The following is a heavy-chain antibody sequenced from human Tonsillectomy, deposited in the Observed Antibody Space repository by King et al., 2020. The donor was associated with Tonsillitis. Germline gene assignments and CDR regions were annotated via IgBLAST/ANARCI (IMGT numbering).Heavy chain of an antibody. Sequence: VQLVGSGGGLVQPGGSLRLSCAASGFTFSSYAMSWVRQAPGKGLEWVSGISGSGGSTYYADSVKGRFTISRDNSKNTLYLQMNSLRAEDTAVYYCSKSGLDGSGTWHYYYGMDVWGQGTTVTVSS. CDR3: SKSGLDGSGTWHYYYGMDV. D-gene: IGHD3-10*01. CDR1: GFTFSSYA. J-gene: IGHJ6*02. CDR2: ISGSGGST. V-gene: IGHV3-23*04.